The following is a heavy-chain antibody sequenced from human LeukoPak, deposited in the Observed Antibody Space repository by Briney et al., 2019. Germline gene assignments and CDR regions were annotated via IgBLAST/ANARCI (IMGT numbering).Heavy chain of an antibody. V-gene: IGHV1-69*13. J-gene: IGHJ5*02. CDR2: IIPIFGTA. CDR1: GGTFSSYA. CDR3: ARDGRGSRSSWFDP. D-gene: IGHD3-10*01. Sequence: SVKVSCKASGGTFSSYAISWVRQAPGQGLEWMGGIIPIFGTANYAQKFQGRVTITADESTSTAYMELSSLGSDDTAVYYCARDGRGSRSSWFDPWGQGTLVIVSS.